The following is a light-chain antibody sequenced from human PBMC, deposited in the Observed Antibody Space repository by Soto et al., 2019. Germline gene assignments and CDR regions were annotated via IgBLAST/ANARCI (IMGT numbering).Light chain of an antibody. J-gene: IGKJ5*01. CDR2: DVS. V-gene: IGKV1-5*01. Sequence: DIQMTQSPSTLSSSVGDRVTITCRASQSIGDSLAWYQQKPGKAPYLLISDVSSLERGVPSRFSGSGSGTEFTLTISSLQPDDFATYYCQHYKTYAVTFGQGTRLEIK. CDR3: QHYKTYAVT. CDR1: QSIGDS.